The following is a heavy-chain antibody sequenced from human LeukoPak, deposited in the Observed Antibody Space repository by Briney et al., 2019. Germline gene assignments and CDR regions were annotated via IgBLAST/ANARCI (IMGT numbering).Heavy chain of an antibody. D-gene: IGHD5-24*01. CDR3: ARDYKYAFDN. CDR2: IGIDSGNT. CDR1: GGSIGSYY. Sequence: LSLTCTVSGGSIGSYYWSWIRQAPGKGLEWISYIGIDSGNTNYADSVKGRFTISGDKAKNSLYLQMNSLRVEDTAVYYCARDYKYAFDNWGQGTLVTVSS. V-gene: IGHV3-11*06. J-gene: IGHJ4*02.